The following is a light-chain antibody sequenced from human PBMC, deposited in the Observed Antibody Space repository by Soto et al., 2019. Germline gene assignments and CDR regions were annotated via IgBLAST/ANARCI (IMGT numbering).Light chain of an antibody. J-gene: IGKJ1*01. CDR1: QSVSSN. Sequence: EIVMTQSPSTLSVFPGERATLSCTASQSVSSNLAWYQQKPGKAPRLLIYGASTRATGVPDRFSGSGSGTEFTLTVSSLQSEDFAIYYCQQYNSWPPGTFGQGTRVEIK. CDR3: QQYNSWPPGT. CDR2: GAS. V-gene: IGKV3-15*01.